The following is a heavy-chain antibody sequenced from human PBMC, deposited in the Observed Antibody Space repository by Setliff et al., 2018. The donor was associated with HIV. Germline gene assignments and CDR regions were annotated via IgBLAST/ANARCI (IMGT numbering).Heavy chain of an antibody. J-gene: IGHJ3*02. CDR3: ARAVNLTFDI. CDR1: GYSSAGNLA. Sequence: SETLSLTCTVSGYSSAGNLAWAWIRQHPNKGLEWIGSIWHAGNTLYNPSLKSRVSITLDTSMEEFGLQLSSVTAADTAVYYCARAVNLTFDIWSLGTMVTVSS. V-gene: IGHV4-38-2*02. CDR2: IWHAGNT.